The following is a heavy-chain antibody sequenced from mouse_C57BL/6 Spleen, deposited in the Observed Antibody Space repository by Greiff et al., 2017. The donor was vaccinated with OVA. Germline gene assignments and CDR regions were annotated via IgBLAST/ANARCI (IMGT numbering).Heavy chain of an antibody. CDR2: ISSGGGYT. D-gene: IGHD4-1*01. V-gene: IGHV5-6*01. Sequence: EVKLMESGGDLVKPGGSLKLSCAASGFTFSSYGMSWVRQTPDKSLEWVATISSGGGYTSYPDSVKGRFTISRDNAKNTLYLQMSSLKSEDTAVYYCARKGNWHFDYWGQGTTLTVSS. CDR1: GFTFSSYG. J-gene: IGHJ2*01. CDR3: ARKGNWHFDY.